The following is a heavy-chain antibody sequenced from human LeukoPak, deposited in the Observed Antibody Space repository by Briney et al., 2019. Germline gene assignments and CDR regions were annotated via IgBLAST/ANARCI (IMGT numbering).Heavy chain of an antibody. V-gene: IGHV4-59*08. Sequence: PSETLSLTCTVSGGSISSYYCSWIRQPPRKGLEWVGFVYYSVSPTYNPSLTSRVTISVDTSKNQFSLKPTSVTAADTAAYSCASRMYGSSFDYWGQGTLVTVSS. CDR1: GGSISSYY. CDR2: VYYSVSP. D-gene: IGHD6-6*01. J-gene: IGHJ4*02. CDR3: ASRMYGSSFDY.